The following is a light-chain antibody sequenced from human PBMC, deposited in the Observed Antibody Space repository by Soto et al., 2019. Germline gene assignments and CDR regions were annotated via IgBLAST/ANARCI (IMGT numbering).Light chain of an antibody. V-gene: IGLV1-51*01. J-gene: IGLJ2*01. CDR1: SSNIGNDY. CDR3: GTWDSSLSAVV. Sequence: QSVLTQPPSVSAAPGQRVTISCSGSSSNIGNDYVSWYQQLPGTAPKLLIRDNDERPSGIPDRFSGSKSGTSATLDITGLQTGDEADYYCGTWDSSLSAVVFGGGTKLTVL. CDR2: DND.